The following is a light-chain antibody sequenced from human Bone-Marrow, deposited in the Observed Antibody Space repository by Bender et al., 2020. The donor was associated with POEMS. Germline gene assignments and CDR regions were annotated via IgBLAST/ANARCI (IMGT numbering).Light chain of an antibody. V-gene: IGLV3-21*02. CDR1: DIDIETKR. J-gene: IGLJ3*02. CDR2: DDS. CDR3: VAWDASLNGWV. Sequence: SYVLTQPPSVSVAPGQTATIACGGNDIDIETKRVHWYQQRPGQAPVLVVYDDSDRPSGIPERFSGSKSGTSASLAITGLQSDDEAIYFCVAWDASLNGWVFGGGTKLTVL.